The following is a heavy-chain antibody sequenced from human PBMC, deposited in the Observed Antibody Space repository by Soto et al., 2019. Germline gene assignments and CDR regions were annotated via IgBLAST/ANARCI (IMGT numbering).Heavy chain of an antibody. V-gene: IGHV3-23*01. Sequence: GGSLRLSCAASGFTFSSFAMSWVRQAPGKGLEWVSAISGGGGSTYYADSVKGRFTISRDNSKNTLYLQMDSLRAEDTAVYYCAKGDTTYYFDYWGQGTLVTVSS. D-gene: IGHD1-1*01. CDR1: GFTFSSFA. J-gene: IGHJ4*02. CDR2: ISGGGGST. CDR3: AKGDTTYYFDY.